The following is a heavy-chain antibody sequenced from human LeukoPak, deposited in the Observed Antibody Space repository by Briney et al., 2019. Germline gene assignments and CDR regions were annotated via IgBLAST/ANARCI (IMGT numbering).Heavy chain of an antibody. J-gene: IGHJ4*02. D-gene: IGHD6-19*01. Sequence: ASVKVSCKASGYTFTSYGISWVRQAPGQGLEWMGWISAYNGNTNYAQKLQGRVTMTTDTSTSTAYMELRSLRSDDTAVYYCARGPVGRLVHQYYFDYWGQGTLVTVSS. V-gene: IGHV1-18*01. CDR1: GYTFTSYG. CDR3: ARGPVGRLVHQYYFDY. CDR2: ISAYNGNT.